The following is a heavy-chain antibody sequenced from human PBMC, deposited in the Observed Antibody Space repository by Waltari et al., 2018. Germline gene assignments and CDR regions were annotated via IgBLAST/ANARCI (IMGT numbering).Heavy chain of an antibody. V-gene: IGHV3-9*01. Sequence: EVQLVESGGGLVQPGRSLRLSCAASGFTFDDYDMPWVRQAPGKGLEWVSGISWNSGSIGYADSVKGRFTISRDNAKNSLYLQMNSLRAEDTALYYCAKGGVYCSSTSWCYFDYWGQGTLVTVSS. D-gene: IGHD2-2*01. CDR3: AKGGVYCSSTSWCYFDY. CDR2: ISWNSGSI. J-gene: IGHJ4*02. CDR1: GFTFDDYD.